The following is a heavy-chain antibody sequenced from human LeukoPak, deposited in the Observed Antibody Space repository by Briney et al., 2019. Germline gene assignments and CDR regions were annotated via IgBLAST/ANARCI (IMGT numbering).Heavy chain of an antibody. V-gene: IGHV1-69*05. D-gene: IGHD4-23*01. CDR1: GGTFSSYA. CDR3: ARGGGDYGGNSYYYMDV. CDR2: IIPIFGTA. Sequence: SVKVSCKASGGTFSSYAISWVRQAPGQGLEWMGGIIPIFGTANYAQKFQGRVTITTDKSTSTAYMELSSLRSEDTAVYYCARGGGDYGGNSYYYMDVWGKGTTVTVSS. J-gene: IGHJ6*03.